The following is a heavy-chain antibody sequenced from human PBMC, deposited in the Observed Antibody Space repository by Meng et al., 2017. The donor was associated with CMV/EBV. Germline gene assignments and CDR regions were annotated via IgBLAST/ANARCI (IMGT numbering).Heavy chain of an antibody. D-gene: IGHD6-13*01. CDR1: GFTFSSYW. CDR2: IKQDGSEK. Sequence: GESLKISCAASGFTFSSYWMSWVRQAPGKGLEWVANIKQDGSEKYYVDSVKGRFTISRDNAKNSLYPQMNSLRAEDTAVYYCATYSSSWYGRVFDYWGQGTLVTVSS. J-gene: IGHJ4*02. CDR3: ATYSSSWYGRVFDY. V-gene: IGHV3-7*01.